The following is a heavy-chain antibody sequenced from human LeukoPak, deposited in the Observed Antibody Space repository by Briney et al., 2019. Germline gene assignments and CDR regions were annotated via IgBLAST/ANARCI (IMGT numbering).Heavy chain of an antibody. J-gene: IGHJ4*02. CDR3: ARDRGSGRTGYLDY. D-gene: IGHD1-26*01. V-gene: IGHV3-48*04. CDR2: ISSSSTI. Sequence: QAGGSLRLSCAASGFTFSSYSMNWVRQAPGKGLEWVSYISSSSTIYYADSVKGRFTISRDNAKNSLYLQMNSLRAEDTAVYYCARDRGSGRTGYLDYWGQGTLVTVSS. CDR1: GFTFSSYS.